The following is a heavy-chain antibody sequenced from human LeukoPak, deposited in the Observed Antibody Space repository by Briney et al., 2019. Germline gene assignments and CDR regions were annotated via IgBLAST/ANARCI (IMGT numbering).Heavy chain of an antibody. Sequence: GGSLRLSCAASGFTFSGYWMSWVRQAPGKGLEWVANIKQDGSENYYVDSVKGRFTISRDNAKNTLYLQMNTLRVEDTAVYYCTRDLMDYDVSTGLHHYYMDVWGQGTTVTVSS. V-gene: IGHV3-7*01. D-gene: IGHD3-9*01. CDR2: IKQDGSEN. J-gene: IGHJ6*02. CDR1: GFTFSGYW. CDR3: TRDLMDYDVSTGLHHYYMDV.